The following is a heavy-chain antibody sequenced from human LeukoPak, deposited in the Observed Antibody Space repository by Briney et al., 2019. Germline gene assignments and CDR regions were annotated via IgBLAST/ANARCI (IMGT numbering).Heavy chain of an antibody. CDR1: GYTFTYHY. J-gene: IGHJ4*02. CDR2: INPNSGDT. D-gene: IGHD1-1*01. Sequence: GASVKVSCKASGYTFTYHYIHWVRQAPGQGLEWMGWINPNSGDTNYAQKFQGRVTMTRDTSINTAFMELSRLRSDDTAVYYCARDRHWNQGNFDYWGQGTLVTVSS. V-gene: IGHV1-2*02. CDR3: ARDRHWNQGNFDY.